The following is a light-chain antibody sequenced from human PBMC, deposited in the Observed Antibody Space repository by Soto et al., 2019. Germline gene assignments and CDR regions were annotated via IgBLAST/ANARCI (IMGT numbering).Light chain of an antibody. CDR1: SSDVGGYNY. CDR3: SSYTTSYFDV. J-gene: IGLJ1*01. V-gene: IGLV2-14*01. Sequence: QSALTQPASVSGSPGQSITISCTGTSSDVGGYNYVSWYQQHPGKAPKLMIYEVSNRPSGVSNRFSASKSAFTASLTISGLQAEDEAHYYCSSYTTSYFDVFGPGTKVTVL. CDR2: EVS.